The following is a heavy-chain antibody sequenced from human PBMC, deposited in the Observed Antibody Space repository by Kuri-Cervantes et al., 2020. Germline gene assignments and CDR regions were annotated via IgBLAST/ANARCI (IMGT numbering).Heavy chain of an antibody. V-gene: IGHV4-39*01. CDR1: GFTVSSNY. D-gene: IGHD2-15*01. Sequence: VSLRLSCAASGFTVSSNYMSWVRQAPGKGLEWIGSIYYSGSTYYNPSLKSRVTISVDTSKNQFSLKLSSVTAADTAVYYCARRAPGIVVVVAATRSYYFDYWGQGTLVTVSS. CDR3: ARRAPGIVVVVAATRSYYFDY. J-gene: IGHJ4*02. CDR2: IYYSGST.